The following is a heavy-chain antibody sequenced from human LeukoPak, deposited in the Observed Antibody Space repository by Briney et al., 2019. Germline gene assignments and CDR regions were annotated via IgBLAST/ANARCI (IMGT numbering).Heavy chain of an antibody. CDR2: ISAYNGNT. Sequence: GASVKVSCNASGYTFTDYGINWVRQAPGQGLEWMGWISAYNGNTNYAQNLQGRVTMTMDTSTNTAYMELRSLTSDDTALYYCARRLTDSSGYYPYYYYGMDVWGQGTTVTVSS. V-gene: IGHV1-18*01. D-gene: IGHD3-22*01. CDR1: GYTFTDYG. J-gene: IGHJ6*02. CDR3: ARRLTDSSGYYPYYYYGMDV.